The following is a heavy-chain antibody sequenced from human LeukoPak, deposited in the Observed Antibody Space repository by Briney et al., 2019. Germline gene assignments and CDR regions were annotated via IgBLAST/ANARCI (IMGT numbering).Heavy chain of an antibody. J-gene: IGHJ3*01. CDR2: INHSGST. CDR1: GYSISSGYY. CDR3: ATNSGYN. D-gene: IGHD5-12*01. V-gene: IGHV4-38-2*02. Sequence: KPSETLSLTCTVSGYSISSGYYWGWIRQPPGKGLEWIGEINHSGSTNYNPSLKSRVTISVDTSKNQFSLKLSSVTAADTAVYYCATNSGYNWGQGTMVTVSS.